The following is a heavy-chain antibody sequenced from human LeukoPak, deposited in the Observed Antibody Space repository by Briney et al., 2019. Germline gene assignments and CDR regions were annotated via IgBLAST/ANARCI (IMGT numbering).Heavy chain of an antibody. D-gene: IGHD3-10*01. V-gene: IGHV4-59*01. CDR1: GGSFSGYY. Sequence: SETLFLTCAVYGGSFSGYYWSWIRQPPGKGLEWIGYIYYSGSTNYNPSLKSRVTISVDTSKNQFSLKLSSVTAADTAVYYCARGWVLPSFGIWGQGTMVTVSS. CDR3: ARGWVLPSFGI. CDR2: IYYSGST. J-gene: IGHJ3*02.